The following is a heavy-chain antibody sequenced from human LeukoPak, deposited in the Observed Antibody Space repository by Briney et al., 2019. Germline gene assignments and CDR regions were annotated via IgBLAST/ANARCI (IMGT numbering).Heavy chain of an antibody. J-gene: IGHJ2*01. D-gene: IGHD2-2*01. CDR1: GGTFSSYA. CDR2: IIPIFGTA. V-gene: IGHV1-69*05. CDR3: ATLRTPHIVVVPAAQNWYFDL. Sequence: SVKVSCKASGGTFSSYAISWVRQAPGQGLEWTGGIIPIFGTANYAQKFQGRVTITTDESTSTAYMELSSLRSEDTAVYYCATLRTPHIVVVPAAQNWYFDLWGRGTLVTVSS.